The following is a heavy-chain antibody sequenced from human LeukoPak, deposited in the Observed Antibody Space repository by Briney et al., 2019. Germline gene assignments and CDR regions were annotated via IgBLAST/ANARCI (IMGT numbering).Heavy chain of an antibody. Sequence: SETLSLTCAVYGGSFSGYYWTWIRQTPEKGLEWIGEMNPSGSTNYNPSLKIRVTISVDTSKNQFSLELSSVTAADTAVYYCARGRQDVTMIVVVMTAVSYYLDVWGKGTTVTVS. CDR3: ARGRQDVTMIVVVMTAVSYYLDV. D-gene: IGHD3-22*01. J-gene: IGHJ6*03. V-gene: IGHV4-34*01. CDR2: MNPSGST. CDR1: GGSFSGYY.